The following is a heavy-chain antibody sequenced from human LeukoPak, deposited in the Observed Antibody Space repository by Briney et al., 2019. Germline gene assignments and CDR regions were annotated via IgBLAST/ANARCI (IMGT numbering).Heavy chain of an antibody. CDR3: ARGMYYYGSGSSFDN. CDR2: ISSSSSYI. V-gene: IGHV3-21*01. D-gene: IGHD3-10*01. J-gene: IGHJ4*02. Sequence: PGGSLRLSCAASGFTFSSYNMNWVRQAPGKGLEWVSSISSSSSYIYYADSVKGRFTISRDNAKNSLYLQMNSLRAEDTAVYYRARGMYYYGSGSSFDNWGQGTLVTVSS. CDR1: GFTFSSYN.